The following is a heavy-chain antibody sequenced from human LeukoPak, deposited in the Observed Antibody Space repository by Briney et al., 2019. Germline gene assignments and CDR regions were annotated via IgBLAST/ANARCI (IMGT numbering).Heavy chain of an antibody. CDR1: GYTFTSYG. J-gene: IGHJ4*02. CDR2: ISAYNGNT. D-gene: IGHD6-6*01. Sequence: ASVKVSCKASGYTFTSYGISWVRQAPGQGLEWMGWISAYNGNTNYAQKLQGRVTMTTDTSTSTAYMELRSLRAEDTAMYYCAKSIYGGSPYYFDYWGQGTLVTVSS. V-gene: IGHV1-18*01. CDR3: AKSIYGGSPYYFDY.